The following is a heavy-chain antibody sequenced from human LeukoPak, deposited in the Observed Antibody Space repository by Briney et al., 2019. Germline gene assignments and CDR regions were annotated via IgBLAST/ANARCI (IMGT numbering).Heavy chain of an antibody. V-gene: IGHV4-30-2*01. Sequence: SETLSLTCTVSGGSISSGGYYWSWIRQPPGKGLEWIGYIYHSGSTYYNPSLKSRVTISVDRSKNQFSLKLSSVTAADTAVYYCAGQGYYGSPFDYWGQGTLVTVSS. D-gene: IGHD3-10*01. J-gene: IGHJ4*02. CDR3: AGQGYYGSPFDY. CDR2: IYHSGST. CDR1: GGSISSGGYY.